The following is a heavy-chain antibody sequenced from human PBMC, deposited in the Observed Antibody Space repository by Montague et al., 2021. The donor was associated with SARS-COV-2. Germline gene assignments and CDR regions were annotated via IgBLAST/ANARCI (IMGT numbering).Heavy chain of an antibody. V-gene: IGHV4-39*02. J-gene: IGHJ3*02. Sequence: SETLSLTCSVSGDSINRSHYFWAWIRQPPGMGLEWIGSIYFTGKAYYHPSLKSRVTISIDTSKNHFSLRLSSVTAADSAVFYCARWGLNNAFDIWGLGTMITISS. D-gene: IGHD1/OR15-1a*01. CDR1: GDSINRSHYF. CDR2: IYFTGKA. CDR3: ARWGLNNAFDI.